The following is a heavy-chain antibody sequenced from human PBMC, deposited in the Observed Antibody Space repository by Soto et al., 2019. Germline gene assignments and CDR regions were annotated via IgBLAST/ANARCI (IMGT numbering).Heavy chain of an antibody. D-gene: IGHD3-22*01. Sequence: GXTVKVSCTASGFLFTNYWMHWVRQAPGQGLEWMGVINPNGRSTTYAQKFQCRFTMTRDTSTTTLYMELSSLKAEDTAVYYCARDQSDNSASYSYWWFDPSGQGTPVTVSS. CDR1: GFLFTNYW. CDR3: ARDQSDNSASYSYWWFDP. CDR2: INPNGRST. J-gene: IGHJ5*02. V-gene: IGHV1-46*01.